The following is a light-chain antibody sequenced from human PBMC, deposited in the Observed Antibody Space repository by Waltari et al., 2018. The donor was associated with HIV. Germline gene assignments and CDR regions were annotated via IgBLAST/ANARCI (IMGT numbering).Light chain of an antibody. J-gene: IGLJ2*01. CDR3: QVWDSTSDHAT. CDR1: NIESSS. Sequence: SYVLTQPPSVSVAPGKTARISCGGKNIESSSVHWYQQKPGQAPVLVIYDDPDRPSGIPERFSASNIGNTATLTISRVEAGDEADYYCQVWDSTSDHATFGGGTKLTV. V-gene: IGLV3-21*04. CDR2: DDP.